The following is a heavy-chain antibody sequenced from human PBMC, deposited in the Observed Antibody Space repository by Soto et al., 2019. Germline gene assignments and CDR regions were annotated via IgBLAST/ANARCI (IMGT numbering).Heavy chain of an antibody. CDR1: GFTFSSYA. CDR3: ARAGVDTAMVTWFDP. J-gene: IGHJ5*02. Sequence: PGGSLRLSCAAAGFTFSSYAMHWVRQAPGKGLEWVAVISYDGSNKYYADSVKGRFTISRDNSKNTLYLQMNSLRAEDTAVYYCARAGVDTAMVTWFDPWGQGTLVTVSS. V-gene: IGHV3-30-3*01. CDR2: ISYDGSNK. D-gene: IGHD5-18*01.